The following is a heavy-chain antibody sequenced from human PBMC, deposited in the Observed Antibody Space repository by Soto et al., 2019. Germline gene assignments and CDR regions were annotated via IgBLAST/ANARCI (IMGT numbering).Heavy chain of an antibody. Sequence: GGSLRLSCAASGFTFSSYDMHWVRQATGKGLEWVSAIGTAGDTYYPGSVKGRFTISRENAKNSLYLQMNSLRAEDTAVYYCARGLVGMYYYYYGMDVWGQGTTVTVSS. CDR3: ARGLVGMYYYYYGMDV. CDR2: IGTAGDT. CDR1: GFTFSSYD. D-gene: IGHD1-26*01. J-gene: IGHJ6*02. V-gene: IGHV3-13*01.